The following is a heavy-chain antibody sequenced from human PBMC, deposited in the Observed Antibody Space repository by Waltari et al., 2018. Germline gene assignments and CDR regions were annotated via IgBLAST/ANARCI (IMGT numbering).Heavy chain of an antibody. D-gene: IGHD2-15*01. CDR3: ARDPGVYCSGGSCYARFDY. V-gene: IGHV4-34*01. CDR1: GGSFSGYY. CDR2: INHSGST. J-gene: IGHJ4*02. Sequence: QVQLQQWGAGLLKPSETLSLTCAVYGGSFSGYYWSWIRQPPGKGLEWIGEINHSGSTTSNPSLKSGVTTTVDTSKNQCYRKLSSVNAADTAVYYCARDPGVYCSGGSCYARFDYWGQGTLVTVSS.